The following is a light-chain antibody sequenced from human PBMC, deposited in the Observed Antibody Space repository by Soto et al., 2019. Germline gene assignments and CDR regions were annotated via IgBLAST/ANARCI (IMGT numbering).Light chain of an antibody. CDR2: DAS. CDR3: QQRNNWHPIT. Sequence: EILLTQSPGTLSLSPGERVTLSCRASQSVSSYLAWYQQKPGQAPRLLIYDASNRANGVPARFSGSGSGTDFTLTLSSLEPEDFALYYCQQRNNWHPITFGQGTRLEIK. V-gene: IGKV3-11*01. CDR1: QSVSSY. J-gene: IGKJ5*01.